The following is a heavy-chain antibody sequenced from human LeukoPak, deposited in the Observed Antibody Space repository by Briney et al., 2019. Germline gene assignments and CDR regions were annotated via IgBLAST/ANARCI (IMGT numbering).Heavy chain of an antibody. J-gene: IGHJ3*02. CDR2: IVVGSGNT. D-gene: IGHD4-23*01. Sequence: VTSVKLSCTASGFTFTSSAMQWVRQARGQRLEWVGGIVVGSGNTNYAQNFQESVIITRDMSTSTAYMELTSPGSEDTVVYYCAAEGGGGTFDIWGQGTMVTVSS. CDR3: AAEGGGGTFDI. V-gene: IGHV1-58*02. CDR1: GFTFTSSA.